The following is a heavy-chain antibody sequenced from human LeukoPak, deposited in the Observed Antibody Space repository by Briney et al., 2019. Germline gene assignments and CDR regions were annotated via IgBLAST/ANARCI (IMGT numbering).Heavy chain of an antibody. J-gene: IGHJ4*02. Sequence: GRSLRLSCAASGFTFSSYGMHWVRQAPGKGLEWVAVISYDGSNKYYADSVKGRFTISRDKSKNTLYLQMNSLRAEDTAVYYCAKDQMALFDYWGQGTLVTVSS. D-gene: IGHD5-24*01. CDR3: AKDQMALFDY. V-gene: IGHV3-30*18. CDR2: ISYDGSNK. CDR1: GFTFSSYG.